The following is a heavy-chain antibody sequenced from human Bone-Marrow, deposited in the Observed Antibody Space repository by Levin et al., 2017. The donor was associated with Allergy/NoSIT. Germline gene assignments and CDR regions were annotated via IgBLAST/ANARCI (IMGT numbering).Heavy chain of an antibody. CDR2: ISPHRGAT. V-gene: IGHV1-2*02. Sequence: ASVKVSCRASGYAFSLYYLHWVRQAPGQGLEWMGWISPHRGATNYAEKYKDRVTVTSETTISTAYMELSGLRPDDTAVYYCLVRALPLDSWGQGTLVTVSS. CDR3: LVRALPLDS. J-gene: IGHJ4*02. D-gene: IGHD3-10*01. CDR1: GYAFSLYY.